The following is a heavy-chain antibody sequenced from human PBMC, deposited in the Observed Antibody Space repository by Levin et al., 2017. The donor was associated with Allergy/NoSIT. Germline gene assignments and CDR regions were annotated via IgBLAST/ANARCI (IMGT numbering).Heavy chain of an antibody. Sequence: GESLKISCVASGFTFSSYAMHWVRQAPGKGLEYVSAINTNGVNTYYANSVKGRFTISRDNSKNTLYLQMGSLRTEDMAVYYCARVGYYDSSGYYYTFYYFDYWGQGTLVTVSS. V-gene: IGHV3-64*01. CDR3: ARVGYYDSSGYYYTFYYFDY. D-gene: IGHD3-22*01. CDR2: INTNGVNT. J-gene: IGHJ4*02. CDR1: GFTFSSYA.